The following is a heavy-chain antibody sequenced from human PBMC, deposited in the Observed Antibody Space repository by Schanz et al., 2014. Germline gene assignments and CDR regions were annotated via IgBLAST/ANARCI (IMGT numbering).Heavy chain of an antibody. Sequence: QILLVQPGPEVKKPGASVTVSCKASGYDFHIYAYSWVRQAPGQGPEWMGRIIPILGIANYAQKFQGRVTITADKSTSTAYMELTSLRSEDTAVYYCARDGGEVVRGVIEGVNHYYYGMDVWGQGTTVTVSS. CDR2: IIPILGIA. CDR3: ARDGGEVVRGVIEGVNHYYYGMDV. J-gene: IGHJ6*02. V-gene: IGHV1-69*04. CDR1: GYDFHIYA. D-gene: IGHD3-10*01.